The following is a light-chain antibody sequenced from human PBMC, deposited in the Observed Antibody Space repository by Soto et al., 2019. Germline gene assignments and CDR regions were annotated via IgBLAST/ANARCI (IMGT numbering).Light chain of an antibody. CDR2: TSS. CDR3: QKHNAAPLT. J-gene: IGKJ4*01. Sequence: DIQMIQSPSSLSASVGDRVTITCRASQGIGNYLAWYQQKPGKVPKLLIYTSSTLQSEVPSRFSGSGSGTDFTLTISNLQPEDVATYYCQKHNAAPLTFGGGTKVEIK. CDR1: QGIGNY. V-gene: IGKV1-27*01.